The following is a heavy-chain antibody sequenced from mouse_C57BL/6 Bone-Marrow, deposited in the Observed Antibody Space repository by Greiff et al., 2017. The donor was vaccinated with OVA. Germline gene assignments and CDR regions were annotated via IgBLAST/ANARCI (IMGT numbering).Heavy chain of an antibody. Sequence: VKLQQSGAELVRPGASVKLSCKASGYTFTDYYMTWVKQRPGQGLEWIARISPGSGNTYYTEKFKGKATLTAEKSSSTAYLQLSSLTSEDTAVYFCARQPAQAAYYAMDYWGQGTSVTVSS. J-gene: IGHJ4*01. CDR1: GYTFTDYY. V-gene: IGHV1-76*01. D-gene: IGHD3-2*02. CDR2: ISPGSGNT. CDR3: ARQPAQAAYYAMDY.